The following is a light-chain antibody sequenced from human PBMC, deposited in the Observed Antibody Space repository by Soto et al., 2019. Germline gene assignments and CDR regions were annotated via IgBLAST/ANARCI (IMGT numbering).Light chain of an antibody. J-gene: IGKJ4*01. CDR3: MQAQQTPRT. Sequence: DIVMTQSPLSLSVSPGEPASISCRSSQSLLRNNGRNYLDWYVQKPGQSPQLLIYLGSTRASGVPDRVSGSSSGADFTLIISRVEAADVGGYFCMQAQQTPRTFGGGTKVEIK. V-gene: IGKV2-28*01. CDR2: LGS. CDR1: QSLLRNNGRNY.